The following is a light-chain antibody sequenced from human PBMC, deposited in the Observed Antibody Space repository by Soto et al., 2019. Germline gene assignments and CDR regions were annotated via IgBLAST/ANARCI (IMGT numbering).Light chain of an antibody. CDR2: DTN. CDR3: GTWDNSLSVII. J-gene: IGLJ2*01. CDR1: SSNIGNNY. V-gene: IGLV1-51*01. Sequence: QSVLTQPPSVSAAPGQKVTISCYGSSSNIGNNYVSWYQQFPGTAPKLLIYDTNKRPSGIPDRFSGSKSGTSATLGITGLQTGDEADYYCGTWDNSLSVIIFGGGTKLTVL.